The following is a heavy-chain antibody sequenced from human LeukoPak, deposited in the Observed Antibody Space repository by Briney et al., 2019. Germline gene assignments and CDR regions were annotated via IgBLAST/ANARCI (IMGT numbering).Heavy chain of an antibody. V-gene: IGHV1-8*02. CDR3: AREGNYYDFWSGYLAHYYYYYMDV. CDR1: GGTFSTYA. J-gene: IGHJ6*03. Sequence: ASVKIFCNTAGGTFSTYAINWGRQAPGQGLEWMGWINPNSGGTNYAQKFQRKVTMTRNTSISTAYMELSSLRSEDTAVYYCAREGNYYDFWSGYLAHYYYYYMDVWAKGTTVTVSS. CDR2: INPNSGGT. D-gene: IGHD3-3*01.